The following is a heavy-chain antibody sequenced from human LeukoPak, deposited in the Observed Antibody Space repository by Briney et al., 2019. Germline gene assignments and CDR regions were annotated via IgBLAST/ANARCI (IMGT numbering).Heavy chain of an antibody. CDR2: IGTAGDT. CDR3: ARAWFHGGMDV. J-gene: IGHJ6*04. CDR1: GLTFSRYD. D-gene: IGHD3-10*01. Sequence: GGSLRLSCAASGLTFSRYDMRWVRQATGKGLEWVSAIGTAGDTYYPGSVKGRFTISREDDKNSLYLQMNSLRGGDTAVYYCARAWFHGGMDVWGKGTTVTISS. V-gene: IGHV3-13*01.